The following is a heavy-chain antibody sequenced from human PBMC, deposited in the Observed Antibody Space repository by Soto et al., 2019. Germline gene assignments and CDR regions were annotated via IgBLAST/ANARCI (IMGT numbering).Heavy chain of an antibody. CDR3: AKDKGTELELREGYSYFDY. J-gene: IGHJ4*02. CDR2: ISWNSGSI. V-gene: IGHV3-9*01. D-gene: IGHD1-7*01. CDR1: GFTFDDYA. Sequence: EVQLVESGGGLVQPGRSLRLSCAASGFTFDDYAMHWVRQAPGKGLAWVSGISWNSGSIGYADSVKGRFTISRDNAKNSLYLQMNSLRAEDTALYYCAKDKGTELELREGYSYFDYWGQGTLVTVSS.